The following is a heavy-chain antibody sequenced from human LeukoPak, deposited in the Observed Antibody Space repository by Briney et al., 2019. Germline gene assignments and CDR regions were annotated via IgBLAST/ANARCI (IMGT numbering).Heavy chain of an antibody. CDR2: IYFRGSP. J-gene: IGHJ3*02. Sequence: SETLSLTCTVSGGSIGGTSYYWGWIRQPPGKGLEWIGSIYFRGSPYYKPSLKSRVTISVDTSKNQFYLNLTSVTAADTAVYYCARENNYYDSSGYYHDAFDIWGQGTMVTVSS. V-gene: IGHV4-39*07. D-gene: IGHD3-22*01. CDR1: GGSIGGTSYY. CDR3: ARENNYYDSSGYYHDAFDI.